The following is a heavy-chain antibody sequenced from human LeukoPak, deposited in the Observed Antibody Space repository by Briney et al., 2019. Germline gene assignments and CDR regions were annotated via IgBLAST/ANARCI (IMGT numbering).Heavy chain of an antibody. V-gene: IGHV3-21*01. CDR3: ARDNWSKYYFDY. D-gene: IGHD1/OR15-1a*01. CDR2: ISSSSSYI. Sequence: GGYLRLSCAASGFTFSSYSMNWVRQAPGKGLEWVSSISSSSSYIYYADSVKGRFTISRDNAKNSLYLQMNSLRAEDTAVYYCARDNWSKYYFDYWGQGTLVTVSS. J-gene: IGHJ4*02. CDR1: GFTFSSYS.